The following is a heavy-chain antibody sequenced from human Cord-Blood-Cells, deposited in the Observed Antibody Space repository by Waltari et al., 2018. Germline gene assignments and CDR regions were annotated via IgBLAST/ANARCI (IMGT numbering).Heavy chain of an antibody. J-gene: IGHJ2*01. V-gene: IGHV1-69-2*01. CDR1: GYTFTDYY. CDR2: VGPEDGEP. CDR3: ATHPGGEGYWYFDL. Sequence: EVQLVQSGAEVKKPGATVKISCKVPGYTFTDYYMHWVQQAPGKGVDWRGLVGPEDGEPLDAEKFQGRVTITADTSTDTAYMEPSGLRSEDAAVYYCATHPGGEGYWYFDLCGRGTLVTVSS. D-gene: IGHD3-10*01.